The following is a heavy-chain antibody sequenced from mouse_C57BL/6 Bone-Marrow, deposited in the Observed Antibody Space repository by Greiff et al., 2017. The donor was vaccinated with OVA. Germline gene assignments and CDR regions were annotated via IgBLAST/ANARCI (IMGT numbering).Heavy chain of an antibody. Sequence: EVQRVESGGGLVKPGGSLKLSCAASGFTFSDYGMHWVRQAPEKGLEWVAYISSGSSTIYYADTVKGRFTLSRDKAKNTLFLQMTSLRSEDTAMYVCAPIYYDYDVTYWGRGTLITVSA. V-gene: IGHV5-17*01. CDR1: GFTFSDYG. CDR3: APIYYDYDVTY. D-gene: IGHD2-4*01. CDR2: ISSGSSTI. J-gene: IGHJ3*01.